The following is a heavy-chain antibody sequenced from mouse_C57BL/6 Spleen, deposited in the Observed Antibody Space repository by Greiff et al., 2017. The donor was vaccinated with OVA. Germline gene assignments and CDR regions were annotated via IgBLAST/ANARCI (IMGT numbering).Heavy chain of an antibody. Sequence: EVHLVESGPELVKPGASVKISCKASGYSFTGYYMNWVKQSPEKSLEWIGEINPSTGGTTYNQKFKAKATLTVDKSSSTAYMQLKSLTSEDSAVYYCASNYWFAYWGQGTLVTVSA. CDR2: INPSTGGT. J-gene: IGHJ3*01. CDR1: GYSFTGYY. D-gene: IGHD1-3*01. CDR3: ASNYWFAY. V-gene: IGHV1-42*01.